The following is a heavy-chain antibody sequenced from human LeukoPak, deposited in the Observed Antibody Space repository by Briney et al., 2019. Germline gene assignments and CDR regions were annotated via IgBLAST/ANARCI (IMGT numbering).Heavy chain of an antibody. CDR1: GYTFTAYG. V-gene: IGHV1-18*01. J-gene: IGHJ4*02. CDR2: ISTYNGNT. CDR3: ARDRMDTGTYFDY. D-gene: IGHD5-18*01. Sequence: ASVKVSCKSSGYTFTAYGITWVRQAPGQGLEWMGWISTYNGNTNYAQKLQGRVTMTTDTSTSTAYMELRSLRSDDTAMYYCARDRMDTGTYFDYWGQGTLVTVSS.